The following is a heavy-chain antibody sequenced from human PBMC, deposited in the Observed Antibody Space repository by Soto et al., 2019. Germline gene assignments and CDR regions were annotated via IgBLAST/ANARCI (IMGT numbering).Heavy chain of an antibody. CDR1: GGTFSSYT. CDR2: IIPILGIA. J-gene: IGHJ6*03. CDR3: ARGGYYGSGSYYYYYMDV. Sequence: QVQLVQSGAEVKKPGSSVKVSCKASGGTFSSYTISWVRQAPGQGLEWMGRIIPILGIANYAQKFQGRVTITADKTTSTGYMELSSLRSEDTAVYYCARGGYYGSGSYYYYYMDVWGKGTTVTVSS. V-gene: IGHV1-69*02. D-gene: IGHD3-10*01.